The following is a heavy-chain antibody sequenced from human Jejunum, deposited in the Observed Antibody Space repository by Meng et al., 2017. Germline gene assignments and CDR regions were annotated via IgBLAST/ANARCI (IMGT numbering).Heavy chain of an antibody. J-gene: IGHJ4*02. CDR3: ARGWKYAWFN. D-gene: IGHD1-7*01. Sequence: QVQLQESGPGLVRASGALSLICAVSGGFSSIYWWSWLRQPPGKGLEWIGEMHQSGSSNYNPSLKSRLTMSVDESKNHFSLKLNSVTAADTAVYYCARGWKYAWFNWGQGTLVTVSS. CDR2: MHQSGSS. CDR1: GGFSSIYW. V-gene: IGHV4-4*02.